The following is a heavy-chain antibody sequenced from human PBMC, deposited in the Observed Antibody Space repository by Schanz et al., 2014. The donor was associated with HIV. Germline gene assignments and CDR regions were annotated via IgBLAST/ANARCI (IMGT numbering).Heavy chain of an antibody. CDR2: ITESGGRT. CDR1: GFTFNNYA. Sequence: EVQLLESGGGLVQPGGSLRLSCAASGFTFNNYAMTWVRQAPGKGLEWVSSITESGGRTYYADSVNGRFTISRDNSKNTLYLQMNSLRAEDTAVYFCTRGRFLERGGMDVWGQGTAVTVS. CDR3: TRGRFLERGGMDV. D-gene: IGHD3-3*01. J-gene: IGHJ6*02. V-gene: IGHV3-23*01.